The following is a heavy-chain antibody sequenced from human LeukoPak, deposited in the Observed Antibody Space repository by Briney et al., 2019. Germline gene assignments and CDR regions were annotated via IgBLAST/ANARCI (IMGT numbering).Heavy chain of an antibody. CDR2: VSPDGSAT. CDR1: GFTFSTSW. CDR3: RYGSSSGDY. Sequence: PGGSPRLSCAASGFTFSTSWMNWVRQGPGRGPVWVSRVSPDGSATAYADSVKGRFTVSRDNAKNALYLQMNSLRADDTAVDYCRYGSSSGDYWGQGSLVTVSS. V-gene: IGHV3-74*01. D-gene: IGHD6-6*01. J-gene: IGHJ4*02.